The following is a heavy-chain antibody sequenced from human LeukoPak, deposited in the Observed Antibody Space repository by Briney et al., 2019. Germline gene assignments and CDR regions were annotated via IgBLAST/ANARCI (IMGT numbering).Heavy chain of an antibody. D-gene: IGHD6-13*01. J-gene: IGHJ4*02. V-gene: IGHV4-59*08. CDR1: GGSISSYY. CDR3: ARHGDEQQLY. CDR2: IYYSGST. Sequence: SETLSLTCTVSGGSISSYYWSWIRQPPEKGLEWIGYIYYSGSTNYNPSLKSRVTISVDTSKNQFSLKLSSVTAADTAVYYCARHGDEQQLYWGQGTLVTVSS.